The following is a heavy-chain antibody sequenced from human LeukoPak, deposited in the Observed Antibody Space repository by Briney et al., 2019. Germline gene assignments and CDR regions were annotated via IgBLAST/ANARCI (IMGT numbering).Heavy chain of an antibody. D-gene: IGHD4/OR15-4a*01. CDR1: GFTFSSSE. J-gene: IGHJ6*02. CDR2: ISGSGVNT. CDR3: ARDTSYNYGAHAMDV. V-gene: IGHV3-23*01. Sequence: GGSLRLSCAASGFTFSSSEMNWVRQAPGNGLEWVLGISGSGVNTYYADSVKGRFTISRDNSKNTLYLQLNSLRGEDTAIYYCARDTSYNYGAHAMDVWGQGTTVTVSS.